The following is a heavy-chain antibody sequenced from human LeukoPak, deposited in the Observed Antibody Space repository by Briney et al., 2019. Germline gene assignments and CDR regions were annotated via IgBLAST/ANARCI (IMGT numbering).Heavy chain of an antibody. D-gene: IGHD3-16*01. CDR1: GFTFSTYD. CDR3: VRDYVWESHRQFDY. V-gene: IGHV3-13*01. Sequence: TGGSLRLSCAASGFTFSTYDMHWVRQATGKSLEWVSSIGKGGDTYYSGSVKGRFTISRENAKNSLYLQMNSLRAGDTAVYYCVRDYVWESHRQFDYWGQGTMVTVSS. CDR2: IGKGGDT. J-gene: IGHJ4*02.